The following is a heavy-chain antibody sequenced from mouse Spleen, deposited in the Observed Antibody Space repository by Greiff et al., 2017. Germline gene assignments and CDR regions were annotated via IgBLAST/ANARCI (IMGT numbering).Heavy chain of an antibody. V-gene: IGHV5-9*04. CDR1: GFTFSSYA. CDR2: ISSGGGNT. D-gene: IGHD2-1*01. Sequence: EVKLQESGGGLVKLGGSLKLSCAASGFTFSSYAMSWVRQTPEKRLEWVATISSGGGNTYYPDSVKGRFTISRDNAKNTLYLQMSSLKSEDTAMYYCAKIYGNYYFDYWGQGTTLTVSS. J-gene: IGHJ2*01. CDR3: AKIYGNYYFDY.